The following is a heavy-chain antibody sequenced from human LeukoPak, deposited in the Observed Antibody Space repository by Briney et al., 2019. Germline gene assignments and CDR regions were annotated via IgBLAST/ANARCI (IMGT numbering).Heavy chain of an antibody. D-gene: IGHD2-2*01. Sequence: GSLRLSCATSGLVFSDYGIHWVRQAPGKGLEWVAFIRYDGSDPNYPDSVKGRFTISRDNSKNMVQLQMNSLRVEDTAVYYCAQDRFCSSDCCSFGTTWFDPWGQGTLVTVSS. J-gene: IGHJ5*02. V-gene: IGHV3-30*02. CDR3: AQDRFCSSDCCSFGTTWFDP. CDR1: GLVFSDYG. CDR2: IRYDGSDP.